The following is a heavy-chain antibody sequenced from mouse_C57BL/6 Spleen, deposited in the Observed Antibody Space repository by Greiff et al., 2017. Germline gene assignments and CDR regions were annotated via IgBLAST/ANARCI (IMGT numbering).Heavy chain of an antibody. J-gene: IGHJ1*03. CDR1: GYAFSSYW. D-gene: IGHD1-1*01. Sequence: QVQLQQSGAELVKPGASVKISCKASGYAFSSYWMNWVKQRPGKGLEWIGQIYPGDGDTNYNGKFKGKATLTADKSSSTAYMQLSSLTSEDSAVSFYAISTYYGTSYRYFDVCGTETTVTVSS. CDR2: IYPGDGDT. CDR3: AISTYYGTSYRYFDV. V-gene: IGHV1-80*01.